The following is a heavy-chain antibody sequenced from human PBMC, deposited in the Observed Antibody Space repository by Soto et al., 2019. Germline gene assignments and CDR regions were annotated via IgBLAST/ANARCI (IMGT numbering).Heavy chain of an antibody. CDR2: IYYSGST. V-gene: IGHV4-59*01. CDR3: ARGFYGPRSYGENWFDT. Sequence: LETLSLTCTVFGGSIRSYYWSWIRQPPGKGLEWIGYIYYSGSTNYNPSLKSRVTISVDTSKNQFSLKLSSVTAADTAVYYCARGFYGPRSYGENWFDTWGQGTLVTGSS. D-gene: IGHD3-10*01. CDR1: GGSIRSYY. J-gene: IGHJ5*02.